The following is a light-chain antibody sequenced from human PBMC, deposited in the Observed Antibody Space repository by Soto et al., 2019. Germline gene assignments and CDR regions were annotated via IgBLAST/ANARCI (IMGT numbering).Light chain of an antibody. CDR3: QPSYSTPWT. CDR2: AAS. CDR1: QSISSY. V-gene: IGKV1-39*01. J-gene: IGKJ1*01. Sequence: DIQMTQSPSSLSASVGDRVTITCRASQSISSYLNWYQQKPGKAPKLLIYAASSLQSGVPSRFSGSGSGTDFTLTISSLQPEDFATYSCQPSYSTPWTFGQGTKVDSK.